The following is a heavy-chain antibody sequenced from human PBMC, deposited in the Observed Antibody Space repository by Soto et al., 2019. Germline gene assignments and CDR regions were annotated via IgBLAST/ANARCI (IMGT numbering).Heavy chain of an antibody. J-gene: IGHJ6*03. D-gene: IGHD3-10*01. CDR1: GITFSSHA. V-gene: IGHV3-30*18. CDR3: AKKGSMVRGRNYMDV. Sequence: GGSLRLSCAASGITFSSHAMNWVRQAPGKGLECVAVISNDGNNKYYADSVEGRFTISRDNSRNTLYLQMNSLRDEDTAVYYCAKKGSMVRGRNYMDVWGTGTTVTVSS. CDR2: ISNDGNNK.